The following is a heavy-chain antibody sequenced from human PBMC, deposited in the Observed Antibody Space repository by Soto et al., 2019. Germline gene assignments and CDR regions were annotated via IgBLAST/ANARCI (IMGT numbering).Heavy chain of an antibody. J-gene: IGHJ5*02. D-gene: IGHD6-6*01. CDR3: AREYSSSSLWS. CDR2: INPIFGTA. V-gene: IGHV1-69*06. Sequence: ASVKVSCKASGGTFSSYAISWVRQAPGQGLEWMGGINPIFGTANYAQKFQGRVTITADTSTSTVYMELSSLRSEDTAVYYCAREYSSSSLWSWGQGTLVTVSS. CDR1: GGTFSSYA.